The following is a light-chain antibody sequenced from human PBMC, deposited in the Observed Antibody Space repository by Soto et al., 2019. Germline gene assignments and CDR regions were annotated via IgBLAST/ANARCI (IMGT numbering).Light chain of an antibody. CDR3: QQYDDWPLT. CDR1: QSVGNN. V-gene: IGKV3-15*01. Sequence: EIVLTQSPATLSVSPGERATLSCRASQSVGNNFAWYQQKPGQAPRLLIFATSTRATGVPARFSGSGSGTEFTITISSLQSEDFAVYYCQQYDDWPLTFGGGAKVEIE. J-gene: IGKJ4*01. CDR2: ATS.